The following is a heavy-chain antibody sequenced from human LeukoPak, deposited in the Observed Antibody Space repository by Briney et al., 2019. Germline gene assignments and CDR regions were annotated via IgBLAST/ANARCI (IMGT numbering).Heavy chain of an antibody. J-gene: IGHJ5*02. V-gene: IGHV4-39*02. Sequence: SETLSLTCTVSGGPISSSSYYWGWIRQPPGKGLEWIGSIYYSGSTYYNPSLKSRVTISVDTSKNQFSLKLSSVTAADTAVYYCARDGITMVRGVIYWFDPWGQGTLVTVSS. D-gene: IGHD3-10*01. CDR1: GGPISSSSYY. CDR2: IYYSGST. CDR3: ARDGITMVRGVIYWFDP.